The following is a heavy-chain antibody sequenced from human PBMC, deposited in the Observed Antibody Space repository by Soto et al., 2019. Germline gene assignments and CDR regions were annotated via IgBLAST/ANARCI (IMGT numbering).Heavy chain of an antibody. J-gene: IGHJ5*02. CDR1: GGTISGYY. CDR3: ARGQRFSDWFDP. CDR2: IYSSGNT. Sequence: SETLSLTCSVSGGTISGYYLTWIRQPAGKGLEWIGRIYSSGNTKYNPSLQSRVTMSLDTSNNQFSLRLTSVTAADTAVYYCARGQRFSDWFDPWGQGTLVTVSS. V-gene: IGHV4-4*07. D-gene: IGHD3-3*01.